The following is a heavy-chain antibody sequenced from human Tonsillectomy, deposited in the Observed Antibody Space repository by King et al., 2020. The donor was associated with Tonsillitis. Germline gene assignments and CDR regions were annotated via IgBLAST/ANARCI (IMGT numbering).Heavy chain of an antibody. J-gene: IGHJ3*02. V-gene: IGHV4-59*08. CDR1: GGSISSYY. Sequence: QLQESGPGLVKPSETLSLTCSVSGGSISSYYWSWIRQPPGKGLEWIGYIYYSGSTNYNPSLKSRVTISVDTSKNQFSLRLSSVTAADTAVYYCARHRQDWNDDHAFEIWGQGTMVTVSS. D-gene: IGHD1-1*01. CDR3: ARHRQDWNDDHAFEI. CDR2: IYYSGST.